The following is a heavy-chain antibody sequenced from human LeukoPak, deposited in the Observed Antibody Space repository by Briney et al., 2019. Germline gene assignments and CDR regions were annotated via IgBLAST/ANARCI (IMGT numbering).Heavy chain of an antibody. CDR2: ISSSGGNT. CDR3: AKDRPTWPIDY. J-gene: IGHJ4*02. Sequence: GRSLRLSCAASGFTFSSYAMHWVRQAPGKGLEWVSSISSSGGNTYYPDSMKGRFTISRDNSKNTMYLQMNSLRAEDTAVYYCAKDRPTWPIDYWGQGTLVTVSS. V-gene: IGHV3-23*01. CDR1: GFTFSSYA. D-gene: IGHD5-12*01.